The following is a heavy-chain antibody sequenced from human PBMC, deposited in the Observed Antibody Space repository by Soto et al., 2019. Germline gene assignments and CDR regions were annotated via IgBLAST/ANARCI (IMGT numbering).Heavy chain of an antibody. Sequence: ASVKVSCKASGYTFTSYAMHWVRQAPGQRLEWMGWINAGNGNTKYSQKFQGRVTISRDNAKNTVYLQMNTLRAEDTAVYYCARGIQNRYGVDVWGQGTTVTVSS. CDR1: GYTFTSYA. J-gene: IGHJ6*02. V-gene: IGHV1-3*01. CDR2: INAGNGNT. CDR3: ARGIQNRYGVDV. D-gene: IGHD5-18*01.